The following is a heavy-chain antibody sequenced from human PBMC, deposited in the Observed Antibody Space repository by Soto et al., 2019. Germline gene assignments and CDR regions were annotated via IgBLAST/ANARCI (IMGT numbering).Heavy chain of an antibody. CDR1: GLTFNRYW. CDR2: INTDGSNT. D-gene: IGHD2-15*01. CDR3: RRELCRGGNSYANSSAD. V-gene: IGHV3-74*01. J-gene: IGHJ4*02. Sequence: VGSLRLSCAASGLTFNRYWMHWVRHSPGKGLVWVSHINTDGSNTNYADSVKGRFTISRDNAKSTRFLQMNSLRDEDTAVYYCRRELCRGGNSYANSSADGGQG.